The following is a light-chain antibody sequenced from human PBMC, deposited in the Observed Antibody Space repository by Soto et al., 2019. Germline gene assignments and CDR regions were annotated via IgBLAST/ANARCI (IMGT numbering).Light chain of an antibody. V-gene: IGKV3-11*01. CDR2: DAS. CDR1: QSVSSY. CDR3: QQRSNWPPT. Sequence: EIVLTQSPATLSLSPGERATLSCRASQSVSSYLAWYQQKSDQAPRLLIFDASNRATGIPARFSGSGSGTDFPLTISSLEPEDFAVYYCQQRSNWPPTIGGGTKVEIK. J-gene: IGKJ4*01.